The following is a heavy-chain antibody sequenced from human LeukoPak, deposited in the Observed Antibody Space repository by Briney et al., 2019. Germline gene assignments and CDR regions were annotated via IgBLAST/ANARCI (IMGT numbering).Heavy chain of an antibody. CDR1: GYTFTGYY. J-gene: IGHJ6*03. V-gene: IGHV1-2*02. D-gene: IGHD4-11*01. Sequence: ASVKVSCKASGYTFTGYYMHWVRQAPGQGLEWMGWINPNSGGTNYAQKFQGRVTMTMDTSISTAYMELSRLRSDDTAVYYCARDQSYFDYSNYVAPNYDYYYSMDVWGKGTTVTVSS. CDR2: INPNSGGT. CDR3: ARDQSYFDYSNYVAPNYDYYYSMDV.